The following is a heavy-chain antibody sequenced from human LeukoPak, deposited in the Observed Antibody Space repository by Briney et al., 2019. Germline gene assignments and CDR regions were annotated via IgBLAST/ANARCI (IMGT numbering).Heavy chain of an antibody. Sequence: PGGSLRLSCAASGFTFSSYGMHWVRQAPGKGLEWVAVISYDGSNKYYADSVKGRFTISRDNSKNTLYLQMNSLRAEDTAVYYCAAGSRGVIEYFQHWGQGTLVTVSS. CDR1: GFTFSSYG. D-gene: IGHD3-10*01. V-gene: IGHV3-30*03. CDR2: ISYDGSNK. J-gene: IGHJ1*01. CDR3: AAGSRGVIEYFQH.